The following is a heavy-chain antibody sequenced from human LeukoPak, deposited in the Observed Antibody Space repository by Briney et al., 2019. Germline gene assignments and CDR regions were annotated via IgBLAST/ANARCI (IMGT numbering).Heavy chain of an antibody. CDR2: IWYDGSNK. Sequence: GGSLRLSCAASGFTFSSYGMHWVRQAPGKGLERVAVIWYDGSNKYYADSVKGRFTISRDNSKNTLYLQMNSLRAEDTAVYYCAREESGVWGQGTTVTVSS. CDR1: GFTFSSYG. CDR3: AREESGV. J-gene: IGHJ6*02. V-gene: IGHV3-33*01. D-gene: IGHD3-10*01.